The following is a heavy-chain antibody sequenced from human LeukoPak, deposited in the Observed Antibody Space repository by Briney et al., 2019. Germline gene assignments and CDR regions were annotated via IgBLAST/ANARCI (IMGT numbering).Heavy chain of an antibody. V-gene: IGHV4-39*02. Sequence: PSEALSLTCTVSGGSISSSSYYWGWIRQPPGKGLEWIGSIYHSGSTHYNPSLKSRVTISVDTSKNHFSLKLSSVTATDTAVYYCARVETEGSSWYGVHYFDYWGQGTQVTVSS. D-gene: IGHD6-13*01. CDR1: GGSISSSSYY. CDR2: IYHSGST. CDR3: ARVETEGSSWYGVHYFDY. J-gene: IGHJ4*02.